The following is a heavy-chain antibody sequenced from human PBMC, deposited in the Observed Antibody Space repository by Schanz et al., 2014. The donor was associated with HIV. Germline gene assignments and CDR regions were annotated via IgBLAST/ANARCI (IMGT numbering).Heavy chain of an antibody. D-gene: IGHD2-15*01. Sequence: EVQLVETGGRLIQPGGSLRLSCAASGFTVSSIYMSWVRQAPGRGLEWVSVIYSGGTTYYADSVKGRFTISRDNSKNTLYLNMIRLRAADTDVYYCAKGRRDILSYCGMDVWGQGTTVTVSS. J-gene: IGHJ6*02. CDR1: GFTVSSIY. CDR3: AKGRRDILSYCGMDV. V-gene: IGHV3-53*02. CDR2: IYSGGTT.